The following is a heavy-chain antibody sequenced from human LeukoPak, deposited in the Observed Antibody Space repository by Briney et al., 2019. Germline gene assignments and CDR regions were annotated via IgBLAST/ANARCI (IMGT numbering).Heavy chain of an antibody. V-gene: IGHV3-30*18. CDR1: GFTFSNYG. CDR3: AKDRGRGYSYGSAFDY. Sequence: GGSLRLSCAASGFTFSNYGLHWVRQAPGKGLEWVAVISYDGSNKYYADSVKGRFTISRDNSKNTLYLQINSLRAEDTTVYYCAKDRGRGYSYGSAFDYWGQGTLVTVSS. CDR2: ISYDGSNK. D-gene: IGHD5-18*01. J-gene: IGHJ4*02.